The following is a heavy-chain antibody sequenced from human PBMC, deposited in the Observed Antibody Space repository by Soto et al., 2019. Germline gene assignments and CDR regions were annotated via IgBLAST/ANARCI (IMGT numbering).Heavy chain of an antibody. CDR1: GFTFSSYA. V-gene: IGHV3-30-3*01. J-gene: IGHJ6*02. CDR2: ISYDGSNK. Sequence: QVQLVESGGGLVQPGRSLRLSCAASGFTFSSYAMHWVRQAPGKGLEWVAVISYDGSNKYYADSVKGRFTISRDNSKNTLYLQMNRLRAEDTAVYYCARDVFARQLVPYYYYGMDVWGQGTTVTVSS. CDR3: ARDVFARQLVPYYYYGMDV. D-gene: IGHD6-6*01.